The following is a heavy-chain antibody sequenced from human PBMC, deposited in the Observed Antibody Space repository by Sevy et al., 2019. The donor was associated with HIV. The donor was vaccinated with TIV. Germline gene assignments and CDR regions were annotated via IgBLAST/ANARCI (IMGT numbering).Heavy chain of an antibody. V-gene: IGHV4-61*02. D-gene: IGHD3-22*01. CDR3: AWSYYYDSSGNYVWYYFDS. CDR1: GGSISSGNYY. J-gene: IGHJ4*02. Sequence: SETLSLTCTVSGGSISSGNYYWSWIRQPAGKGLEWIGRIYTSGTTNYNPSLKSRVTMSVDTSQNQFSLKLTSVTAADTAVYYCAWSYYYDSSGNYVWYYFDSWGQGTLVTVSS. CDR2: IYTSGTT.